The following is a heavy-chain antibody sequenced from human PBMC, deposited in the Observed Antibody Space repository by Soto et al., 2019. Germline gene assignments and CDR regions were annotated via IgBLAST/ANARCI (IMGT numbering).Heavy chain of an antibody. D-gene: IGHD3-3*01. CDR1: GFTFSSYG. CDR3: ARPYDFWSGYYREVDYFDY. Sequence: QVQLLESGGGVVQPGRSLRLSCAASGFTFSSYGMHWVRQAPGKGLEWVAVIWYDGSNKYYADSVKGRFTISRDNSKNTLYLQMNSLRAEDTAVYYCARPYDFWSGYYREVDYFDYWGQGTLVTVSS. J-gene: IGHJ4*02. V-gene: IGHV3-33*01. CDR2: IWYDGSNK.